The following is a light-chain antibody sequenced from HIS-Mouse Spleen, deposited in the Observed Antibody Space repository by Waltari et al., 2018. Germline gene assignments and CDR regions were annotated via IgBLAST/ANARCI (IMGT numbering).Light chain of an antibody. CDR1: KLGDKY. CDR2: QDS. J-gene: IGLJ2*01. CDR3: QAWDSSTVV. Sequence: SYELTQPPSVSVSPGQTASITCSGDKLGDKYACWYQQKQGQSPVLVIYQDSNRPSGIPERFSGSNSGNTATLTISGTQAMDEADYYCQAWDSSTVVFGGGTKLTVL. V-gene: IGLV3-1*01.